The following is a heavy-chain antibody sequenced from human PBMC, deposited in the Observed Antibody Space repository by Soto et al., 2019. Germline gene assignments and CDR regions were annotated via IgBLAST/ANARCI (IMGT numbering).Heavy chain of an antibody. CDR3: ARESRGPVRNAFDI. V-gene: IGHV4-34*01. J-gene: IGHJ3*02. CDR1: GGSFSGYY. Sequence: QVQLQQWGAGLLKPSETLSLTCAVYGGSFSGYYWSWIRQPPGKGLEWIGEINHSGSTNYNPSLKSRVTISVDTSKNQFALTLSSVTAADTAVYYCARESRGPVRNAFDIWGQGTMVTVSS. D-gene: IGHD3-22*01. CDR2: INHSGST.